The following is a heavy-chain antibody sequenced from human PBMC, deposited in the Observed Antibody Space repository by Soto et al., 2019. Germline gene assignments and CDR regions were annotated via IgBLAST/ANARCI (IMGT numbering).Heavy chain of an antibody. Sequence: ASVKVSCKASGGTFSSYAISWVRQAPGQGLEWMGGIIPIFGTANYAQKFQGRVTITADESTSTAYMELSSLRSEDTAVYYCARDRKYYYDSSGYCLGYWGQGTLVTVS. J-gene: IGHJ4*02. D-gene: IGHD3-22*01. V-gene: IGHV1-69*13. CDR2: IIPIFGTA. CDR1: GGTFSSYA. CDR3: ARDRKYYYDSSGYCLGY.